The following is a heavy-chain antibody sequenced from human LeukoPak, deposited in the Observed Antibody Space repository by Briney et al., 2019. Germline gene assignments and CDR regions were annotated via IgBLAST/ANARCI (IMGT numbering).Heavy chain of an antibody. CDR3: ARDADYYGMDV. CDR1: GFTVSSNY. V-gene: IGHV3-53*01. J-gene: IGHJ6*02. CDR2: IYSGGFT. Sequence: GGSLRLSCAASGFTVSSNYMSWVRQAPGKGLEWVSVIYSGGFTYYADSVKGRFTISRDNSKNTLYLQMNSLRAEDTAVYYCARDADYYGMDVWGQGTTVTVSS.